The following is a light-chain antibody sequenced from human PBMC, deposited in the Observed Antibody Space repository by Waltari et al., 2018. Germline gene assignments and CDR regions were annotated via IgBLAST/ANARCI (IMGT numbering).Light chain of an antibody. CDR1: QSVKNK. CDR2: DAS. CDR3: QQYSDWPLT. Sequence: EIVMTQSPATLSVSPGERVTLSCRASQSVKNKLAWYQQKPGQAPRLLIYDASTRATGIPTSFSGSGSGTEFTITISSLQSEDFAVYYCQQYSDWPLTFGGGTKVEIK. V-gene: IGKV3-15*01. J-gene: IGKJ4*01.